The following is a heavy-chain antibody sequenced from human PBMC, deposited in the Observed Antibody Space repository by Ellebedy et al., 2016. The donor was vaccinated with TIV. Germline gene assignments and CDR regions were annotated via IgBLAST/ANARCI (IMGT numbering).Heavy chain of an antibody. D-gene: IGHD1-14*01. CDR1: ELTVSSNY. J-gene: IGHJ3*02. V-gene: IGHV3-66*01. CDR2: IFIDSTT. CDR3: ARETFNDVDRNVWGVFDI. Sequence: GESLKISCAASELTVSSNYMSWVRQAPGKGLEWVSVIFIDSTTYYADSVKGRFTISRDTSKNTLYVQMNSLRAEDTAVYYCARETFNDVDRNVWGVFDIWGQGTMVTVSS.